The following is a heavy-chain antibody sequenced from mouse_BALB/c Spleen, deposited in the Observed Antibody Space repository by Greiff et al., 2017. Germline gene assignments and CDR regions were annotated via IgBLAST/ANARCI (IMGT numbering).Heavy chain of an antibody. CDR1: SYTFTDYA. CDR2: ISTYYGNT. D-gene: IGHD3-2*02. Sequence: QVTLKVSGPELVRPGVSVKISCKGSSYTFTDYAMHWVKQSHAKSLEWIGVISTYYGNTNYNQKFKGKATMTVDKSSSTAYMELARLTSEDSAVYYCARQASYAMDYWGQGTSVTVSS. J-gene: IGHJ4*01. CDR3: ARQASYAMDY. V-gene: IGHV1-67*01.